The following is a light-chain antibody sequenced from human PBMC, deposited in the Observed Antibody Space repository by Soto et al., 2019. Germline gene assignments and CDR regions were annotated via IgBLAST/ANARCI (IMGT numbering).Light chain of an antibody. Sequence: QSVLTQPASVSGSPGQSITISCTGTSSNVGSYDPVSWYQQHPGKAPKLLIYEVTKRPSGVSNRFSGSKSGNTASLTISGLQAEDEADYACCSYAASNTLIFGGGTKLTVL. V-gene: IGLV2-23*02. CDR1: SSNVGSYDP. CDR2: EVT. J-gene: IGLJ2*01. CDR3: CSYAASNTLI.